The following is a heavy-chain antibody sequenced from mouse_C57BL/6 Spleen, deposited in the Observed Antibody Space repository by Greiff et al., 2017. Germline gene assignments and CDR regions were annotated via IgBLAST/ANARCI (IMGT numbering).Heavy chain of an antibody. CDR1: GYAFTNYL. CDR3: ARSNSFFDY. Sequence: QVQLQQSGAELVRPGTSVKVSCKASGYAFTNYLIEWVKQRPGQGLEWIGVINPGSGGTNYNEKFKGKATLTADKSSSTAYIQLSSLTSEDSAVYFCARSNSFFDYWGQGTTLTVSS. J-gene: IGHJ2*01. CDR2: INPGSGGT. V-gene: IGHV1-54*01.